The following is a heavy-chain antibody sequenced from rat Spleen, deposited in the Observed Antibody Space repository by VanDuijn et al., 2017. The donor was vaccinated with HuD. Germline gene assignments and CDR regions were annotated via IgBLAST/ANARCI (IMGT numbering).Heavy chain of an antibody. CDR3: ARVGRRAYVMDA. J-gene: IGHJ4*01. CDR1: GFSLTSYN. V-gene: IGHV2-30*01. CDR2: IWTGGST. D-gene: IGHD1-11*01. Sequence: QVQLKEAGPGLVQPSQTLSLTCTVSGFSLTSYNVPWVRQPTGKGPDRMGVIWTGGSTAYNSLLKSRLSISRDTSKSQVFLKMNSLQTEDTATYYCARVGRRAYVMDAWGQGASVTVSS.